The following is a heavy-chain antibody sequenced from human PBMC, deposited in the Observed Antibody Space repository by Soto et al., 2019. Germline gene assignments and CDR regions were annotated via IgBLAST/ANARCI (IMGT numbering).Heavy chain of an antibody. V-gene: IGHV1-18*01. CDR2: ISAYNGNT. CDR1: GYTFTSYG. CDR3: AIPWELPMSVAHN. Sequence: GASVKVSCKASGYTFTSYGISWVRQAPGQGLEWMGWISAYNGNTNYAQKLQGRVTMTTDTSTSTAYMELRSLRAEDTAIYYCAIPWELPMSVAHNWGQGTLVTVSS. D-gene: IGHD1-26*01. J-gene: IGHJ4*02.